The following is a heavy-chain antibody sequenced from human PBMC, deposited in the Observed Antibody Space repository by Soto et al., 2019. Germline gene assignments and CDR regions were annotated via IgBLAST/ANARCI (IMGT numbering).Heavy chain of an antibody. D-gene: IGHD4-17*01. CDR3: ARAHRAVTTSVWFDP. CDR1: GGTFSSYA. Sequence: SVKVSCKASGGTFSSYAISWVRQAPGQGLEWMGGITPIFGTANYAQKFQGRVTITADESTSTAYMELSSLRSEDTAVYYCARAHRAVTTSVWFDPWGQGTLVTVSS. CDR2: ITPIFGTA. J-gene: IGHJ5*02. V-gene: IGHV1-69*13.